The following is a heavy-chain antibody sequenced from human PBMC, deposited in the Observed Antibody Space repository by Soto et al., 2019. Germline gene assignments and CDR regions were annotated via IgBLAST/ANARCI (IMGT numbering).Heavy chain of an antibody. CDR2: IIAILDIA. CDR3: ARSLGLCTGSGCRDY. J-gene: IGHJ4*02. D-gene: IGHD2-8*02. V-gene: IGHV1-69*02. Sequence: QVQLLQSGTEVKKPGSSAKVSCRASGGNFNTYTISWVRQAPGQGLEWLVRIIAILDIASYAQKFQGRVNITADKSTNTVYMELSSLRSEDTAVYFCARSLGLCTGSGCRDYWGQGTLVSVSP. CDR1: GGNFNTYT.